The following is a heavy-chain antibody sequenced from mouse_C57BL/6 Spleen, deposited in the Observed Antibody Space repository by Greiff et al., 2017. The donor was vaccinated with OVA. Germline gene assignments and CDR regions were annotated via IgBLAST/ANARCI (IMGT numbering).Heavy chain of an antibody. D-gene: IGHD1-1*01. CDR2: IYPGDGDT. J-gene: IGHJ2*01. V-gene: IGHV1-82*01. Sequence: QVQLQQSGPELVKPGASVKISCKASGYAFSSSWMNWVKQRPGKGLEWIGRIYPGDGDTNYNGKFKGKATLTADKSSITAYMQLSSLTSEDSAVYFCARKGDGSSPYYFDYWGQGTTLTVSS. CDR1: GYAFSSSW. CDR3: ARKGDGSSPYYFDY.